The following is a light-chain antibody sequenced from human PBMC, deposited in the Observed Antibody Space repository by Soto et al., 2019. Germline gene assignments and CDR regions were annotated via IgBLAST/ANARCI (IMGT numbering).Light chain of an antibody. J-gene: IGKJ4*01. Sequence: AIRMTQSPSSFSASTGDRVTITCRASQGISSHLDWYQVKPGKAPRLLIYTASYLESRVPSRFSGSGSGTEFTHNISSLQAEDVAVYYCQQYFSYPLTFRGKTKVEIK. CDR3: QQYFSYPLT. V-gene: IGKV1-8*01. CDR2: TAS. CDR1: QGISSH.